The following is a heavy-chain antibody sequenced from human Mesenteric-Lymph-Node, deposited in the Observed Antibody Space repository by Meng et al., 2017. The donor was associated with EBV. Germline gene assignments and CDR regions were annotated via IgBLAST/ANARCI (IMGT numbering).Heavy chain of an antibody. CDR1: GDSVNDVNYY. CDR2: IYYSGST. Sequence: QGQPQESGPGLVKPSETLSLTCTVSGDSVNDVNYYWSWIRQPPGKGLEWIAYIYYSGSTNFNPSLKSRVTISVDTSKNQFSLNLYSVTAADTAVYYCARENPARGNWFDPWGQGALVTVSS. V-gene: IGHV4-61*01. CDR3: ARENPARGNWFDP. J-gene: IGHJ5*02. D-gene: IGHD3-10*01.